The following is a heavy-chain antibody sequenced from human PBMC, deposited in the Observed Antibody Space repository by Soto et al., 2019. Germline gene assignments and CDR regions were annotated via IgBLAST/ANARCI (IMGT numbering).Heavy chain of an antibody. D-gene: IGHD3-16*01. CDR2: IRKDGSEK. Sequence: EVQLVESGGGLVQPGGSLRLSCAASGFTFSDYWMTWVRQAPGKGLEWVANIRKDGSEKSYVDSVKGRFTISRDNAKKSLYLEMSSLRVDDTAVYYCARDWGGLGYWGRGTLVTVSS. V-gene: IGHV3-7*03. J-gene: IGHJ4*02. CDR1: GFTFSDYW. CDR3: ARDWGGLGY.